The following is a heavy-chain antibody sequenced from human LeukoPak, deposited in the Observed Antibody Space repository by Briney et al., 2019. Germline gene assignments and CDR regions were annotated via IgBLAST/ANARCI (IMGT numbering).Heavy chain of an antibody. CDR1: GGTFSSYA. CDR3: ASSTYSSGWYLKDNWFDP. J-gene: IGHJ5*02. D-gene: IGHD6-19*01. V-gene: IGHV1-69*05. CDR2: IIPIFGTA. Sequence: SVTVSCKASGGTFSSYAISWVRQAPGQGLEWMGEIIPIFGTANYAQKFQGRVTITTDESTSTAYMELSSLRSEDTAVYYCASSTYSSGWYLKDNWFDPWGQGTLVTVST.